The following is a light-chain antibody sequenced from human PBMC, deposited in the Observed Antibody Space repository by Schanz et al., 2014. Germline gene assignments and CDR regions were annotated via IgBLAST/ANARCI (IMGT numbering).Light chain of an antibody. Sequence: EIVLTQSPATLSLSPGERATLTCRASESVSGYLAWYQQKPGQAPRLLIHDASNRATGIPARFSGSGSGTDFTLTISSLEPEDFAVYYCQQRSNWPPMYSFGQGTKLEIK. CDR2: DAS. J-gene: IGKJ2*03. CDR3: QQRSNWPPMYS. V-gene: IGKV3-11*01. CDR1: ESVSGY.